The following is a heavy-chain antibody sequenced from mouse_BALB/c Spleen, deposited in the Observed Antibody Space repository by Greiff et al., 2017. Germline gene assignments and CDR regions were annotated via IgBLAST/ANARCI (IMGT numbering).Heavy chain of an antibody. CDR1: GFTFSDYY. D-gene: IGHD1-1*02. CDR3: AGGYAMDY. Sequence: EVQLVESGGGLVKPGGSLKLSCAASGFTFSDYYMYWVRQTPEKRLEWVATISDGGSYTYYPDSVKGRFTISRDNAKNNLYLQMSSLKSEDTAMYYCAGGYAMDYWGQGTLVTVSA. CDR2: ISDGGSYT. V-gene: IGHV5-4*02. J-gene: IGHJ3*01.